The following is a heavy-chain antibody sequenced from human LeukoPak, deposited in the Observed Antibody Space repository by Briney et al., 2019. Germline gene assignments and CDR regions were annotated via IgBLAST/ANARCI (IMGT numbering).Heavy chain of an antibody. J-gene: IGHJ6*02. CDR1: GGSISSYY. D-gene: IGHD1-1*01. Sequence: SETLSLTCTVSGGSISSYYWSWIRQPPGKGLEWIGYIYYSGSTNYNPSLKSRVTISVDTSKNQFSLKLSSVTAADPAVNYFAGGGPPFRNDYYGMDVWGQGTTVTLSS. V-gene: IGHV4-59*01. CDR2: IYYSGST. CDR3: AGGGPPFRNDYYGMDV.